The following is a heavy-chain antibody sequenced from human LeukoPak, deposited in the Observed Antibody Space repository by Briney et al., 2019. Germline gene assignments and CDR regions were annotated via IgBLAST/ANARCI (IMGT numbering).Heavy chain of an antibody. D-gene: IGHD2-2*01. CDR1: GGSFSGYY. J-gene: IGHJ6*02. V-gene: IGHV4-34*01. CDR3: ARDPRMTAAVKIYYYYYYGMDV. Sequence: PSETLSLTCAVYGGSFSGYYWSWIRQPPGKGLEWIGEINHSGSTNYNPSLKSRVTISVDTSKNQFSLKLSSVTAADTAVYYCARDPRMTAAVKIYYYYYYGMDVWGQGTTVTVSS. CDR2: INHSGST.